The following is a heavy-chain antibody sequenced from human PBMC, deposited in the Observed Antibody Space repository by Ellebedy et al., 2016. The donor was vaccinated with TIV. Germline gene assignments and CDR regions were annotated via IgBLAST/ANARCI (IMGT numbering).Heavy chain of an antibody. CDR3: AKRASYSYGP. D-gene: IGHD5-18*01. V-gene: IGHV1-18*01. CDR1: GYTFTSYG. CDR2: ISAYNGNT. Sequence: ASVKVSCXASGYTFTSYGISWVRQAPGQGLEWMGWISAYNGNTNYAQKFQGRVTMTRDTSISTAYMELSRLRSDDTAVYYCAKRASYSYGPWGQGTLVTVSS. J-gene: IGHJ5*02.